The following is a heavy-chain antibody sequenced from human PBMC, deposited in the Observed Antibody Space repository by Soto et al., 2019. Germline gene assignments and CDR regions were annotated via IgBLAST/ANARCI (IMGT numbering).Heavy chain of an antibody. CDR3: ARVSAGVTRWFDA. D-gene: IGHD6-13*01. CDR2: IYYRGTT. V-gene: IGHV4-31*01. Sequence: QVQLQESGPGLVKPSQTLSLTCSVSGGSISTGVWYWSWVREHPGKGLEWIGDIYYRGTTSYNPSRGSPVTISRDTSKNQLTLKVNSVTAAATAVDYCARVSAGVTRWFDAWGQGIRVTVSS. J-gene: IGHJ5*02. CDR1: GGSISTGVWY.